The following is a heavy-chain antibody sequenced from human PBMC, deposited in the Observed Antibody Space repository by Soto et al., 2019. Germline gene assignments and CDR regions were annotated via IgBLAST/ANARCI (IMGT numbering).Heavy chain of an antibody. CDR1: GYTFTSSG. V-gene: IGHV1-18*01. CDR2: ISAHTGSS. J-gene: IGHJ3*01. D-gene: IGHD3-22*01. CDR3: ARAFFYQGSDSRCYSFEAFDF. Sequence: QVQLVQSGAEVKKPGASVKVSCKASGYTFTSSGMSWVRQAPGQGLEWMGWISAHTGSSEYAQRFQRRVTMTADRSTSTAYMELRSLRSDDTAVYYCARAFFYQGSDSRCYSFEAFDFWGPGTLVTVAA.